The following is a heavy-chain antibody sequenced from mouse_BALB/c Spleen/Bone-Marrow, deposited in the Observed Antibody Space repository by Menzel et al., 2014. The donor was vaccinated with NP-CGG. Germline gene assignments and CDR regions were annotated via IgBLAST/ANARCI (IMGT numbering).Heavy chain of an antibody. CDR1: GYTFTSYW. CDR2: INPSTGYT. CDR3: ARGGFAGAWFAY. J-gene: IGHJ3*01. V-gene: IGHV1-7*01. Sequence: LVESGAELAKPGASVKMSCKASGYTFTSYWMHWVKQRPGQGLEWIGYINPSTGYTEYNQKFKDKATLTADKSSSTAYMQLSSLTSEDSAVYYCARGGFAGAWFAYWGPGTLVTVSA. D-gene: IGHD1-1*02.